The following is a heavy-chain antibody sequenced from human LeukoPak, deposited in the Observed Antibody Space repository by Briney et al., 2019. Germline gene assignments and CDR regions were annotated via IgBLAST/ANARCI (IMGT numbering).Heavy chain of an antibody. J-gene: IGHJ3*02. V-gene: IGHV3-64*02. CDR1: GFTFSTYA. CDR3: AKAADNFDM. CDR2: ISSNGGST. D-gene: IGHD2-15*01. Sequence: GGSLRLSCAASGFTFSTYAMHWVRQAPGKGLEYISSISSNGGSTYYADSVKGRFTISRDNSKSTLYLQMNSLRAEDTAVYYCAKAADNFDMWGQGTMVTVSS.